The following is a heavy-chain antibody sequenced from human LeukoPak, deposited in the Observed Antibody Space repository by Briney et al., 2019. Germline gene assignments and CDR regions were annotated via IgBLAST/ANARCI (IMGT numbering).Heavy chain of an antibody. CDR1: GFTFSSYA. Sequence: GGSLRLSCAASGFTFSSYAMSWVRQAPGKGLEWVSAFSGSGGRTYYADSVKGRCTISRDNSKNTLYLEMNSLRAEDTAVYYCATDPTVAGTSEYFQHWGQGTLVTVSS. D-gene: IGHD6-19*01. CDR2: FSGSGGRT. CDR3: ATDPTVAGTSEYFQH. V-gene: IGHV3-23*01. J-gene: IGHJ1*01.